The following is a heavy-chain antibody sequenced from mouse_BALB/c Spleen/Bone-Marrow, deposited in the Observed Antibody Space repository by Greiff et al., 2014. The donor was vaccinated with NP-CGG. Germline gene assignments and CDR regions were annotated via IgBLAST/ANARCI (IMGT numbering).Heavy chain of an antibody. D-gene: IGHD1-1*01. V-gene: IGHV1-80*01. CDR3: ARSGYGSSYDY. CDR2: IYPGDGDT. J-gene: IGHJ2*01. Sequence: VQLQQSGAELVRPGSSVKISCKASGYVFSTYWMNWVKQRPGQGLEWIGQIYPGDGDTNYNGKFKGTATLTADKSSSTAYVQLSSLTSEDSVVYFCARSGYGSSYDYWGQGTTLTVSS. CDR1: GYVFSTYW.